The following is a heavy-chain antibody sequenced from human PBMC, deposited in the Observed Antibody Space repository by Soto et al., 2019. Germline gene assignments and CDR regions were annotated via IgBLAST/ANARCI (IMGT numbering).Heavy chain of an antibody. CDR3: AREPGYGLGALDI. CDR2: IIPIFGTA. CDR1: GGTFSSYA. V-gene: IGHV1-69*13. Sequence: GASVKVSCKASGGTFSSYAISWVRQAPGQGLEWMGGIIPIFGTANYAQKFQGRVTITADESTSTAYMELSSLRSEDTAVYYCAREPGYGLGALDIWGQGTTVTVSS. D-gene: IGHD5-12*01. J-gene: IGHJ3*02.